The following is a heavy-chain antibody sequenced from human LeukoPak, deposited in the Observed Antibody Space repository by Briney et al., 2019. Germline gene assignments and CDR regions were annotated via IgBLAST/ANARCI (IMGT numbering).Heavy chain of an antibody. CDR2: IRSKTDGGKT. Sequence: PGGSLRLSCAASAFTFSNVWMSWVRQAPGEGLEWVGRIRSKTDGGKTDYAAPVKGRFTVSRDDSKNTLYLQMDSLKTEDTAVYYCTIPASGYSYGVLDSWGQGALVTVSS. CDR1: AFTFSNVW. D-gene: IGHD5-18*01. V-gene: IGHV3-15*01. J-gene: IGHJ4*02. CDR3: TIPASGYSYGVLDS.